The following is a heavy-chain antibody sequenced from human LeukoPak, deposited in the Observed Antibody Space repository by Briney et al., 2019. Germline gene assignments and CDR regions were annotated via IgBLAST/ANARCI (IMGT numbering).Heavy chain of an antibody. D-gene: IGHD2-15*01. CDR1: GLTFSDYA. V-gene: IGHV3-23*01. CDR3: AKDYSDSRVADVFFEY. J-gene: IGHJ4*02. CDR2: ITSGFTP. Sequence: GGSLRLSCAASGLTFSDYAMSWFRQAPGKGLEWVSGITSGFTPHYADSVKSRFTISRDNSKNTFHLQLNSLRAEDTAVYYCAKDYSDSRVADVFFEYWGQGTLVTVSS.